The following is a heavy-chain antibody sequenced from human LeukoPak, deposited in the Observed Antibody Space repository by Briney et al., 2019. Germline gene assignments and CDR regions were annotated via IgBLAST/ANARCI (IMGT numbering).Heavy chain of an antibody. D-gene: IGHD5-24*01. CDR1: GGSFSGYY. CDR3: ARSPRDGYTFDY. V-gene: IGHV4-34*01. Sequence: SETLSLTCAVYGGSFSGYYWSWIRQPPGKGLEWIGEINHSGSTNYNPSLKSRVTISVDTSKNQFSLKLSSVTAADTAVYYCARSPRDGYTFDYWGQGTLVTVSS. J-gene: IGHJ4*02. CDR2: INHSGST.